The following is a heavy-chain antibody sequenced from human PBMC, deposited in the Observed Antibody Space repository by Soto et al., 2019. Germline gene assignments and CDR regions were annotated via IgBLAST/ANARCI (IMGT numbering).Heavy chain of an antibody. CDR2: ISYDGSNK. V-gene: IGHV3-30*18. CDR1: GFTFSSYG. Sequence: QVQLVESGGGVVQPGRSLRLSCAASGFTFSSYGMHWVRQAPGKRLEWVAVISYDGSNKYYADSVKGRFTISRDNSKNTLYLQMNSLRAEDTAVYYCAKDGMGPFSMVTGFDYWGQGTLVTVSS. D-gene: IGHD5-18*01. CDR3: AKDGMGPFSMVTGFDY. J-gene: IGHJ4*02.